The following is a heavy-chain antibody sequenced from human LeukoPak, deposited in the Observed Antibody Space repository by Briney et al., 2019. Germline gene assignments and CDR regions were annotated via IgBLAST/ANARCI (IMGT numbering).Heavy chain of an antibody. Sequence: PSETLSLTCTVSGGSIRGYFWTWIRQPPGKGLEWIGYIYYSGSTNYNPSLKSRVTIAVDTSKNQFSLRLNSVTAADTAVYYCAMAYSSSWYYFDYSGQGTLVTVSS. V-gene: IGHV4-59*01. CDR1: GGSIRGYF. CDR3: AMAYSSSWYYFDY. J-gene: IGHJ4*02. D-gene: IGHD6-13*01. CDR2: IYYSGST.